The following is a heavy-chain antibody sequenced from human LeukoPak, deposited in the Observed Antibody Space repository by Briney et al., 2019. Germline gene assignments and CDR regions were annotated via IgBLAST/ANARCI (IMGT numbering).Heavy chain of an antibody. Sequence: SVKVSCKASGGTFSSYAISWVRQAPGHGLEWMGRIIPIFGTANYAQKFRGRVPITTDESTGTAYMKLSSLRSEDTAVYYCAKAYCGGDCYFSVRYDAFDIWGQGTMVTVSS. D-gene: IGHD2-21*01. CDR2: IIPIFGTA. V-gene: IGHV1-69*05. J-gene: IGHJ3*02. CDR3: AKAYCGGDCYFSVRYDAFDI. CDR1: GGTFSSYA.